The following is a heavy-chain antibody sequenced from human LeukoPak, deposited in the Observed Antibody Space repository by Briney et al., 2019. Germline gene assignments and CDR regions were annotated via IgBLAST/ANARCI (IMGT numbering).Heavy chain of an antibody. D-gene: IGHD2-2*01. J-gene: IGHJ4*02. CDR3: AKDLYCSSTSCSAASDY. Sequence: GGSLRLSCAASGFTFSSYAMSWVRQAPGKGLEWVSAISGGGGSTYYADSVKGRFTISRDNSKNTLYLQMNSLRAEDTAVYYCAKDLYCSSTSCSAASDYWGQGTLVTVSS. CDR1: GFTFSSYA. V-gene: IGHV3-23*01. CDR2: ISGGGGST.